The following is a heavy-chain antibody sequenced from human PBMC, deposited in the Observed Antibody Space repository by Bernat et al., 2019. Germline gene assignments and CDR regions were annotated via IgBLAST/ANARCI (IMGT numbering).Heavy chain of an antibody. D-gene: IGHD6-13*01. CDR2: INHSGST. V-gene: IGHV4-34*01. Sequence: QVQLQQWGAGLLKPSETLSLTCAVYGGSFSGYYWSWIRQPPGKGLQWTGEINHSGSTNYNPTLNSRVTISVDTSKNQFSLKLSSVPAADTAVYYCARGWVAAAGPRGYYFDYWGQRTLVTVSS. J-gene: IGHJ4*01. CDR3: ARGWVAAAGPRGYYFDY. CDR1: GGSFSGYY.